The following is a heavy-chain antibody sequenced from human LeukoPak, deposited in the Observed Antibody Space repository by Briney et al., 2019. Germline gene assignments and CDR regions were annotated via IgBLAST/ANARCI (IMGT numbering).Heavy chain of an antibody. CDR3: AKSLLTTATGTGRAFDI. D-gene: IGHD1-1*01. J-gene: IGHJ3*02. CDR2: ISAGADVI. V-gene: IGHV3-23*01. Sequence: GGSLRLSCAASGIYDMSWVRQASGKRLEWVSGISAGADVIFYADPVKGRFTISRDNSKNTLYLQMNSLRAEDSAEYYCAKSLLTTATGTGRAFDIWGQGTMVTVSA. CDR1: GIYD.